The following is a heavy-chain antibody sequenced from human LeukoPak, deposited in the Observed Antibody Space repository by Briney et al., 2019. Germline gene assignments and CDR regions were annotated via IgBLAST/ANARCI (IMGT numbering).Heavy chain of an antibody. CDR3: ARSPKFYYDSSGYYT. J-gene: IGHJ4*02. CDR1: GGSFSGYY. Sequence: SETLSLTCAVYGGSFSGYYWIWIRQPPGKGLEWIGEINHSGSTNYNPSLKSRVTISVDTSKNQFSLKLSSVTAADTAVYYCARSPKFYYDSSGYYTWGQGTLVTVSS. D-gene: IGHD3-22*01. CDR2: INHSGST. V-gene: IGHV4-34*01.